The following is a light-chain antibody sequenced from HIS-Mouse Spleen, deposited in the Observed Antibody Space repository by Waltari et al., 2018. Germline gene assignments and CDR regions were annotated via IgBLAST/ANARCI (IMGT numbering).Light chain of an antibody. Sequence: EIVLTQSPATLSLSPGERATLSCRAGQSVSSYLACYQQKPGQPPRLLIYDASSRATGILAGVSGSGSGTDFTITISSLEPEDLAVYHCQPRSNWPAYTFGQGTKLEIK. V-gene: IGKV3-11*01. CDR3: QPRSNWPAYT. CDR2: DAS. J-gene: IGKJ2*01. CDR1: QSVSSY.